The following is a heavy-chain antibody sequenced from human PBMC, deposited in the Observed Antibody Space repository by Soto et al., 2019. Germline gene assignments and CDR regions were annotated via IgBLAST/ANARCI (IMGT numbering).Heavy chain of an antibody. CDR3: AKAFGDWYPFEK. V-gene: IGHV3-23*01. CDR1: GFTFGSYA. D-gene: IGHD2-21*02. Sequence: GGSLRLSCVASGFTFGSYAMTWVRRAPGKGLEWVSTINDNGNLRYYAESLRGRFTISRDNSKNTLYLQLNNLRAEDSARYYCAKAFGDWYPFEKWGLGALVTVSS. CDR2: INDNGNLR. J-gene: IGHJ4*02.